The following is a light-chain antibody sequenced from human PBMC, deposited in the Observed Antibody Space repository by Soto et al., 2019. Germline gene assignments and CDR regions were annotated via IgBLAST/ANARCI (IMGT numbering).Light chain of an antibody. Sequence: DIQMTQSPSTLSASVGDRVIITCRASQSINSWMAWYQQKPGKAPKLLIYKASNLESGVPSRFSGSGSGTEFTLTISSLQPDDFATYYCQQYNSYSLFTFGPGTKVDSK. V-gene: IGKV1-5*03. CDR3: QQYNSYSLFT. J-gene: IGKJ3*01. CDR1: QSINSW. CDR2: KAS.